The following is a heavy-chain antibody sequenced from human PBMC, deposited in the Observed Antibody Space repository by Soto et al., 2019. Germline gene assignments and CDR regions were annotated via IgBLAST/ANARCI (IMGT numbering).Heavy chain of an antibody. CDR3: ARDWDILTGYSYYYYMDV. V-gene: IGHV1-3*01. J-gene: IGHJ6*03. CDR1: GYTFTSYA. Sequence: ASVKVSCKASGYTFTSYAMHWVRQAPGQRLEWMGWINAGNGNTKYSQKFQGRVTITRDTSASTAYMELSSLRSEDTAVYYCARDWDILTGYSYYYYMDVWGKGTTVTVSS. D-gene: IGHD3-9*01. CDR2: INAGNGNT.